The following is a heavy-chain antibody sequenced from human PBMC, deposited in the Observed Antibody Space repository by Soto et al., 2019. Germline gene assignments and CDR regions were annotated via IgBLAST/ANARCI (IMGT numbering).Heavy chain of an antibody. J-gene: IGHJ3*01. CDR2: ISGSGGST. Sequence: GGSLRLSCAASEFTFSNYAMSWVRQAPGKGLEWVSAISGSGGSTYYADSVKGRFTISRDNAKNSLYLQMNSLRAEDTAVYYCARDQLYYNDISGRPLNAFDVWGQGTMVTVSS. D-gene: IGHD3-22*01. CDR3: ARDQLYYNDISGRPLNAFDV. V-gene: IGHV3-23*01. CDR1: EFTFSNYA.